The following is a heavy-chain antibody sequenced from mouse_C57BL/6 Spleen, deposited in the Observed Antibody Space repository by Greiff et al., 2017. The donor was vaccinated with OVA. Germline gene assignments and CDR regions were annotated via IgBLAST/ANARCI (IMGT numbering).Heavy chain of an antibody. J-gene: IGHJ2*01. D-gene: IGHD3-3*01. CDR2: IDPSDSST. V-gene: IGHV1-50*01. Sequence: VQLQQPGAELVKPGASVKLSCKASGYTFTSYWMQWVTQRPGQGLEWIGEIDPSDSSTNYNQKFKGKATLTVDTSSSTAYMQLSSLTSEDSAVYYCARRGLDFDYWGQGTTLTVSS. CDR3: ARRGLDFDY. CDR1: GYTFTSYW.